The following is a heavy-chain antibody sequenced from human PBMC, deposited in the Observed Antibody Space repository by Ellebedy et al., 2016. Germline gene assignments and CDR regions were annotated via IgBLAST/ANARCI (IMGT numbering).Heavy chain of an antibody. CDR3: YYGHYSAS. CDR2: MRGDGAKT. D-gene: IGHD4-17*01. Sequence: GGSLRLXXATSGFSFSNYFMTWIRRAPGKGLEWVSTMRGDGAKTHLADSVKGRFTISRDNSRDTLYLQMNSLRAEDTAVYYCYYGHYSASWGQGTLVTVSS. J-gene: IGHJ4*02. CDR1: GFSFSNYF. V-gene: IGHV3-23*01.